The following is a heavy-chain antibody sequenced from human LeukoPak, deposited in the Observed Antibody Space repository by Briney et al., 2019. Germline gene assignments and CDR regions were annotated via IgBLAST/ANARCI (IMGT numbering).Heavy chain of an antibody. CDR2: IIPIFGTA. Sequence: SVKVSCKASGGTFSSYAISWVRQAPGQGLEWMGGIIPIFGTANYAQKFQGRVTITADESTSTAYMELSSLRSEDTAVYYCARAGCSGGSCYGIYNWFDPWGQGTLVTVPS. J-gene: IGHJ5*02. CDR3: ARAGCSGGSCYGIYNWFDP. CDR1: GGTFSSYA. V-gene: IGHV1-69*13. D-gene: IGHD2-15*01.